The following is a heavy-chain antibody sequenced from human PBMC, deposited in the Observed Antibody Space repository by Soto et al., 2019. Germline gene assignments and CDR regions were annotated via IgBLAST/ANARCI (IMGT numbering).Heavy chain of an antibody. D-gene: IGHD3-22*01. CDR3: ARPTRFYYDSSGQSAWFDP. V-gene: IGHV1-69*12. Sequence: QVQLVQSGAEVKKPGSSVKVSCKASGGTFSSYAISWVRQARGQGLEWMGGIIPIFGTANYAQKFQGRVTITADESTTTAYMELISLRSEDTAVYYCARPTRFYYDSSGQSAWFDPWGQGTLVTVSS. CDR1: GGTFSSYA. CDR2: IIPIFGTA. J-gene: IGHJ5*02.